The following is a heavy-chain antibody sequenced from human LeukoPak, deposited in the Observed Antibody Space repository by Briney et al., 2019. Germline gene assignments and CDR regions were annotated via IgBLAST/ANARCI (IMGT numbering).Heavy chain of an antibody. CDR2: IYYSGST. V-gene: IGHV4-59*01. J-gene: IGHJ4*02. CDR3: AGFSGYESLGYFDY. CDR1: GGSISSYY. Sequence: SETLSLTCTVSGGSISSYYWSWIRQPPGKGLEWIGYIYYSGSTNYNPSLKSRVTISVDTSKNQFSLKLSSVTAADTAVYYCAGFSGYESLGYFDYWGQGTLITVSS. D-gene: IGHD5-12*01.